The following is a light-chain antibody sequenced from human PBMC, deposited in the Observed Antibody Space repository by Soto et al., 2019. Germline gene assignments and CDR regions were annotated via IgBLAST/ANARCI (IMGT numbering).Light chain of an antibody. CDR2: GAS. V-gene: IGKV3-20*01. CDR3: QQYGSSSYT. J-gene: IGKJ2*01. Sequence: DIVLTQSPGTLSLSPGERATLSCRASQSVSSSYLAWYQQKPGQAPRLLIYGASSRATGIPDRFSGSGYGTDFPLTISRLEPEDFSVYYCQQYGSSSYTFGQGTKLEIK. CDR1: QSVSSSY.